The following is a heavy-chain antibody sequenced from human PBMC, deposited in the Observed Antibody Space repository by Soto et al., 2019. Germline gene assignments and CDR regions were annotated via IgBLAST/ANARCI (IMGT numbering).Heavy chain of an antibody. D-gene: IGHD6-19*01. V-gene: IGHV3-13*01. CDR2: IGTAGDT. J-gene: IGHJ4*02. Sequence: GGSLRLSCAASGFTFSSYDMHWVRQATGKGLEWVSAIGTAGDTYYPGSVKGRFTISRENAKNSLYLQMNSLRAGDTAVYYCARGFSSGWTYYFDYWGQGTLVTVSS. CDR1: GFTFSSYD. CDR3: ARGFSSGWTYYFDY.